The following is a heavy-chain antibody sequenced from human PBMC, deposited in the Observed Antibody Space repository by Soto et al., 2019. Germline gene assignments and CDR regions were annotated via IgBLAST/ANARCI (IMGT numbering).Heavy chain of an antibody. J-gene: IGHJ6*02. CDR3: ARALTGYGDYYGMDV. D-gene: IGHD4-17*01. Sequence: QLQLQESGSGLVKPSQTLSLTCAVSGGSISSGGYSWSWIRQPPGKGLEWIGYIYHSGSTYYNPSLKSRVTISVDRSKNQFSLKLSSVTAADTAVYYCARALTGYGDYYGMDVRGQGTTVTVSS. CDR2: IYHSGST. V-gene: IGHV4-30-2*01. CDR1: GGSISSGGYS.